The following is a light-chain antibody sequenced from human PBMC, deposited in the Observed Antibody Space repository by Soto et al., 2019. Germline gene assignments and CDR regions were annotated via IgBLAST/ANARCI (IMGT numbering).Light chain of an antibody. Sequence: DSVMTQSPLSLPVTPGEPASISCRSSQSLLHSNGYNYLDWYLQKPGQSPQLLIYLGSNRAYVVPDRFSGSGSGTDFTLKISRVEAEDVGVYYCMQALQTPRTFGQGTKVQIK. V-gene: IGKV2-28*01. CDR3: MQALQTPRT. CDR1: QSLLHSNGYNY. J-gene: IGKJ1*01. CDR2: LGS.